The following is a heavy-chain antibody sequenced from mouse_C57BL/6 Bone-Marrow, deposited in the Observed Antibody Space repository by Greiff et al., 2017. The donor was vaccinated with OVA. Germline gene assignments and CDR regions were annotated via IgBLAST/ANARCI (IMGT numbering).Heavy chain of an antibody. J-gene: IGHJ4*01. Sequence: QVQLQQPGAELVKPGASVKMSCKASGYTFTSYWITWVKQRPGQGLEWIGDIYPGSGSTNYNETFKSKATLTVDTSSSTAYMQLSSLTSEDSAVYYCAREGGPTVVADYYAMDYWGQGTSVTVSS. CDR3: AREGGPTVVADYYAMDY. CDR2: IYPGSGST. CDR1: GYTFTSYW. V-gene: IGHV1-55*01. D-gene: IGHD1-1*01.